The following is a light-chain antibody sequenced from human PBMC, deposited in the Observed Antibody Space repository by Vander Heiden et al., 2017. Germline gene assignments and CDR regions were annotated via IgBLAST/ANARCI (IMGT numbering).Light chain of an antibody. CDR2: DAS. J-gene: IGKJ4*01. V-gene: IGKV3-11*01. CDR1: QSVNSY. CDR3: QQRKNWPLT. Sequence: EIVLTQSPATLSLSPGERPTLSCRASQSVNSYLAWYQQKRGQAPRLLIYDASNRATGIPARFSGSGSGTDFTLTISSLEPEDFAVYYCQQRKNWPLTFGGGTKVEIK.